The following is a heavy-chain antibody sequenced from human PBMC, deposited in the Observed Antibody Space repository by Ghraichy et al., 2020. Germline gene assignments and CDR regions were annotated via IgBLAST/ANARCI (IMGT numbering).Heavy chain of an antibody. CDR3: ARDSPGVITTILGESTAFDI. V-gene: IGHV6-1*01. Sequence: SQTLSLTCAISGDSVSSNSAAWNWIRQSPSRGLEWLGRTYYRSKWYNDYAVSVKSRITINPDTSKNQFSLQLNSVTPEDTAVYYCARDSPGVITTILGESTAFDIWGQGTMVTVSS. CDR2: TYYRSKWYN. J-gene: IGHJ3*02. D-gene: IGHD3-22*01. CDR1: GDSVSSNSAA.